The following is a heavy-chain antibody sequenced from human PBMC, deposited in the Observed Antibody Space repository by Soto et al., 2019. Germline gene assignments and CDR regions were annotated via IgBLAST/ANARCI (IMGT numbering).Heavy chain of an antibody. CDR2: IYYSGST. J-gene: IGHJ6*02. Sequence: PSETMSLTSTVSGGSISSSSYYWGWIRQPPGKGLEWIGSIYYSGSTYYNPSLKSRVTISVDTSKNQFSLKLSSVTAADTAVYYCASLYSSSWNTYYYYGMDVWGQGTTVTVSS. CDR1: GGSISSSSYY. V-gene: IGHV4-39*01. D-gene: IGHD6-13*01. CDR3: ASLYSSSWNTYYYYGMDV.